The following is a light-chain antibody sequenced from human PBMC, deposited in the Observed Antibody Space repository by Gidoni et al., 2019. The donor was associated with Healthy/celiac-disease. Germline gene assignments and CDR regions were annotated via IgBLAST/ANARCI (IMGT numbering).Light chain of an antibody. J-gene: IGKJ3*01. Sequence: DIQMTQSPSPLSASVGDRVTLTRRARQSISSYLTWYQQKPGKAPKLLIYAASRLQRGVPSRFSGRGCRKDFTITSSSLQPEDVATYCCQQSYSTPLFGPXTKVEI. CDR2: AAS. V-gene: IGKV1-39*01. CDR3: QQSYSTPL. CDR1: QSISSY.